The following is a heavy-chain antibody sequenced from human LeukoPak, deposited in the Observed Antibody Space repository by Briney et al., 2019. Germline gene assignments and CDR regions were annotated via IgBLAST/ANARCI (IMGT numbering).Heavy chain of an antibody. CDR3: ARGSMVATSDY. V-gene: IGHV4-39*01. Sequence: SGTLSLTCTVSGGSISSSSYYWGWIRQPPGKGLEWIGSIYYSGSTYYNPSLKSRVTISVDTSKNQFSLKLSSVTAADTAVYYCARGSMVATSDYWGQGTPVTVSS. D-gene: IGHD4/OR15-4a*01. CDR2: IYYSGST. CDR1: GGSISSSSYY. J-gene: IGHJ4*02.